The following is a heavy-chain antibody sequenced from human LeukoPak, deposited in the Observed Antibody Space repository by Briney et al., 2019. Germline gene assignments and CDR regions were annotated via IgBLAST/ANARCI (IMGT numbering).Heavy chain of an antibody. V-gene: IGHV3-48*04. Sequence: GGSLRLSCAASGFTFSDYSMHWVRQAPGKGLEWISYIGISSGNTKYADSVKGRFTISGDNAKNSLYLQMNSLRVEGTAVYYCARDHNYAFDNWGQGTLVTVSS. CDR1: GFTFSDYS. CDR2: IGISSGNT. CDR3: ARDHNYAFDN. D-gene: IGHD1-1*01. J-gene: IGHJ4*02.